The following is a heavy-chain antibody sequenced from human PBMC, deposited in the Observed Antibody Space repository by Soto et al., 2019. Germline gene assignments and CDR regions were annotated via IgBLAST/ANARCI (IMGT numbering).Heavy chain of an antibody. Sequence: SQTLSLTCAISGDSVSSNSATWNWIRQSPSRGLEWLGRTYYRSQWYYDYALSVKSRVSINPDTSENQFSLQLNSLTPEDTAVYFCERFFANSWFDNWGQENLFTVPS. CDR3: ERFFANSWFDN. CDR1: GDSVSSNSAT. D-gene: IGHD3-3*01. J-gene: IGHJ4*02. CDR2: TYYRSQWYY. V-gene: IGHV6-1*01.